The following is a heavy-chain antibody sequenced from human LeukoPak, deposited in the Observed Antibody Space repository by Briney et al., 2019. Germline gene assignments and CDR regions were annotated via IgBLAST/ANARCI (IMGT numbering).Heavy chain of an antibody. D-gene: IGHD1-26*01. V-gene: IGHV4-39*01. CDR3: ARGATDY. CDR2: IYYSGST. CDR1: GGSISSISYY. J-gene: IGHJ4*02. Sequence: SETLSLTGTVSGGSISSISYYWGWLRQPPGKGLGWIGSIYYSGSTYYNPSLKTRVTISVDTSKNKFSLNLSSVTAADQSVYYCARGATDYWGQGTMVTVCS.